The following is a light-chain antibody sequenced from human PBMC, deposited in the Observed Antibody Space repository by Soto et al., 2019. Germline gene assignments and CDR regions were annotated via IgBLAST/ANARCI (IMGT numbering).Light chain of an antibody. Sequence: DLQMTQSPSTVSASLGDRVTITCRASQSLSSWLAWYQQQPGKAPKLLIYDASSLESGVPSRFSGSGSGTEFTLTISSLQPDDFATYYCQQYNSYRTWTFGQGTKVEIK. J-gene: IGKJ1*01. CDR2: DAS. V-gene: IGKV1-5*01. CDR1: QSLSSW. CDR3: QQYNSYRTWT.